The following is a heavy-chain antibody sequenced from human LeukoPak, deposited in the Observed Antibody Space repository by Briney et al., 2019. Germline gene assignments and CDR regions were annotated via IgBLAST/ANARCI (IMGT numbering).Heavy chain of an antibody. V-gene: IGHV4-59*01. J-gene: IGHJ6*03. CDR3: ACGSGSYSYYYYMDV. CDR1: GGSISSYY. CDR2: ISYSGST. Sequence: SETLSLTCTVSGGSISSYYWSWIRQPPGKGLEWIGYISYSGSTNYNPSLKSRVTISVDTSKNQFSLKLSSMTAADTAVYYCACGSGSYSYYYYMDVWGKGTTVTISS. D-gene: IGHD3-10*01.